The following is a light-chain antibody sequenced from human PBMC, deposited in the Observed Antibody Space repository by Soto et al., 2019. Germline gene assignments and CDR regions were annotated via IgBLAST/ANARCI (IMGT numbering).Light chain of an antibody. CDR1: TGAVTSGYY. J-gene: IGLJ7*01. Sequence: QAVVTQEPSLTVSPGGTVTLTCASSTGAVTSGYYPNWFQQKPGQAPRALIYSTSNNHSWTPARFSGSLPGGKAALTLSGVQPEDEAEYYCLLYYGGAQLVFGGGTQLTVL. CDR3: LLYYGGAQLV. V-gene: IGLV7-43*01. CDR2: STS.